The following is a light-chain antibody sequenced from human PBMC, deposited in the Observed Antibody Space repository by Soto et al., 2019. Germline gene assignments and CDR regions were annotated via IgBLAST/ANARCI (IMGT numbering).Light chain of an antibody. CDR3: QQYHNLPPQYP. CDR2: GAS. V-gene: IGKV3-15*01. Sequence: EIVMTQSPATLSLSPGDRATVSCRASQTINSNLAWYQQKPGQAPRLLIHGASTRATGVPARFSGSGSGTAFTRTISSLQSEDFAVYYTQQYHNLPPQYPFGQGTKLQI. J-gene: IGKJ2*01. CDR1: QTINSN.